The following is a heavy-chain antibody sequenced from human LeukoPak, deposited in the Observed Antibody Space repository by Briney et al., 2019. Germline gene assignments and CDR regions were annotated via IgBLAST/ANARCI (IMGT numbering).Heavy chain of an antibody. CDR1: GGSFSGYY. J-gene: IGHJ4*02. D-gene: IGHD6-13*01. CDR2: INHSGST. V-gene: IGHV4-34*01. CDR3: ARGLPVTNPKDSSSWTQPKDDY. Sequence: SETLSLTCAVYGGSFSGYYWSWIRQPPGKGLEWIGEINHSGSTNYNPSLKSRVTISVDTSKNQFSLKLSSVTAADTAVYYCARGLPVTNPKDSSSWTQPKDDYWGQGTLVTVSS.